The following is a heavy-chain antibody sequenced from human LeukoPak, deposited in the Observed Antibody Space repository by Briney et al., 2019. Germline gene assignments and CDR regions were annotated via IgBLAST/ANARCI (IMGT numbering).Heavy chain of an antibody. Sequence: GASVKVSCKASGYTFTTYDITWVRQATGQGLEWMGWMNPNSGDTAYAQKFQGRVAMTRDTSISTAYMELSSLRSEDTAVYYCAQGKHNWNTNWFDPWGQGTLVTVSS. CDR1: GYTFTTYD. CDR2: MNPNSGDT. CDR3: AQGKHNWNTNWFDP. J-gene: IGHJ5*02. V-gene: IGHV1-8*01. D-gene: IGHD1/OR15-1a*01.